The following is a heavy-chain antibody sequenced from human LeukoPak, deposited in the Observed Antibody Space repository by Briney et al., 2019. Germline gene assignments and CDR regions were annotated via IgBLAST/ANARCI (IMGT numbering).Heavy chain of an antibody. CDR3: ARERRSHYFDY. J-gene: IGHJ4*02. D-gene: IGHD6-25*01. CDR2: IYYSGST. CDR1: GGSISSYY. V-gene: IGHV4-59*01. Sequence: SETLSLTCTASGGSISSYYWSWIRQPPGKGLEWIGYIYYSGSTNYNPSLKSRVTISVDTSKNQFSLKLSSVTAADTAVYYCARERRSHYFDYWGQGTLVTVSS.